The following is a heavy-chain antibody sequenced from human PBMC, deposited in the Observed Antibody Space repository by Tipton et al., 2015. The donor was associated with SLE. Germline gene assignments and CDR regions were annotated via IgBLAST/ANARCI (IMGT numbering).Heavy chain of an antibody. CDR3: ARWIPLTGINV. CDR1: GDSISANSYH. V-gene: IGHV4-39*07. Sequence: GLVKPSETLSLICTVSGDSISANSYHWGWVRQPPGKGLEWIGNVYYSGSTYYSASLRSRVTISVDKSKNQFSLKLTSVTAADTAVYYCARWIPLTGINVWGQGATVTVSS. J-gene: IGHJ6*02. D-gene: IGHD5-18*01. CDR2: VYYSGST.